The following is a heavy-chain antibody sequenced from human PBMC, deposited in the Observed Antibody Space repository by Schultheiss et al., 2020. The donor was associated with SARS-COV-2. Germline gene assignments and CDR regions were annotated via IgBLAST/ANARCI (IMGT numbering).Heavy chain of an antibody. CDR1: GFTVSSNY. D-gene: IGHD6-19*01. Sequence: GGSLRLSCAASGFTVSSNYMSWVRQAPGKGLEWVSAISGSGGSTYYADSVKGRFTISRDNSKNTLYLQMNSLRAEDTAVYYCAKSLAVAGTFDYWGQGTLVTVSS. J-gene: IGHJ4*02. CDR2: ISGSGGST. CDR3: AKSLAVAGTFDY. V-gene: IGHV3-23*01.